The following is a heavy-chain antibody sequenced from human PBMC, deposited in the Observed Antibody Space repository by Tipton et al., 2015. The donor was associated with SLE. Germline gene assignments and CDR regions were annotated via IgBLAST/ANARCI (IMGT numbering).Heavy chain of an antibody. CDR3: STVRYDYGMDV. D-gene: IGHD1-1*01. J-gene: IGHJ6*02. CDR2: VFHSGSA. CDR1: GGSLSGYY. Sequence: LRLSCAVYGGSLSGYYWTWIRQSPGKGLEWIGEVFHSGSANYNPSLESRVTISVDTSKNQFSLKLSSVTAADTAVYYCSTVRYDYGMDVWGQGTTVTVSS. V-gene: IGHV4-34*12.